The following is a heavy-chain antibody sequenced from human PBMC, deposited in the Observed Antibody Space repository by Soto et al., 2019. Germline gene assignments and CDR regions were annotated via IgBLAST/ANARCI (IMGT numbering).Heavy chain of an antibody. V-gene: IGHV4-59*01. Sequence: LSLTCTVSGGSISSYYWSWIRQPPGKGLEWIGYIYYSGSTNYNPSLKSRVTISVDTSKNQFSLKLSSVTAADTAVYYCAREGQANYYDSSGEPWGQGTLVTVSS. CDR2: IYYSGST. D-gene: IGHD3-22*01. CDR1: GGSISSYY. J-gene: IGHJ5*02. CDR3: AREGQANYYDSSGEP.